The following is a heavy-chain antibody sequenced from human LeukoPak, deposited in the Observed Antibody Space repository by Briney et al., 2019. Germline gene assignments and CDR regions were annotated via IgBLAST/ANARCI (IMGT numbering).Heavy chain of an antibody. CDR1: GYTFTSYG. D-gene: IGHD3-22*01. V-gene: IGHV1-18*01. CDR3: ARVPDYYDSSGYYHYFDY. CDR2: ISAYNGNT. J-gene: IGHJ4*02. Sequence: ASVKVSCTASGYTFTSYGISWVRQAPGQGLEWMGWISAYNGNTNYAQKLQGRVTMTTDTSTSTAYMELRSLRSDDTAVYYCARVPDYYDSSGYYHYFDYWGQGTLVTVSS.